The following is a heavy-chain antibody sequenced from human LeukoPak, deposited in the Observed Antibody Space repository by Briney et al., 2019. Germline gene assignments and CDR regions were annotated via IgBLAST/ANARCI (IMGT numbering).Heavy chain of an antibody. D-gene: IGHD3-22*01. CDR1: GYTFTTYG. J-gene: IGHJ4*02. CDR3: ARNRQGLDSSGYSYFDY. Sequence: SVKVSCKASGYTFTTYGIRWVRQAPGQGLEWLGWINSYNGNTNYAQKFQGRVTMATDTSTTTAYMDLRSLRSDDTALYYCARNRQGLDSSGYSYFDYWGQGTLVTVSS. CDR2: INSYNGNT. V-gene: IGHV1-18*01.